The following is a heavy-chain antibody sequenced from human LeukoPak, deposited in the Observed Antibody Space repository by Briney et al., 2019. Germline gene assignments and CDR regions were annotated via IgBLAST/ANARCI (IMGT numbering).Heavy chain of an antibody. V-gene: IGHV1-69*05. CDR1: GCTFSSYA. J-gene: IGHJ6*03. CDR2: IIPIFGTE. Sequence: SVKVSCKAPGCTFSSYAISWVRPAPGQGLEWMGGIIPIFGTENYAQKFQGRVTITTDESTSTAYVELSSLRSEDTAVYYCARGRLELPYYYYDMDVWGKGTTVTVSS. D-gene: IGHD1-7*01. CDR3: ARGRLELPYYYYDMDV.